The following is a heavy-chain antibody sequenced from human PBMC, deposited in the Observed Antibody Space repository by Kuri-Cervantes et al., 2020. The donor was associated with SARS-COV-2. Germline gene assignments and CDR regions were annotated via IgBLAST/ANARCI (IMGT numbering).Heavy chain of an antibody. CDR3: ARAELTGIDY. Sequence: ASGKGSCKASGYTFTSYYMHWVRQAPGQGLEWMGIINPSGGSTSYAQKFQGRVTMTRDTSTSTVYMELSSLRSEDTAVYYCARAELTGIDYWGQGTLVTVSS. CDR2: INPSGGST. CDR1: GYTFTSYY. J-gene: IGHJ4*02. V-gene: IGHV1-46*01. D-gene: IGHD7-27*01.